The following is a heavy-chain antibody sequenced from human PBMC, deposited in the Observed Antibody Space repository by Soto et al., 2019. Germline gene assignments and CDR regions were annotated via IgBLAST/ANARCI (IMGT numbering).Heavy chain of an antibody. CDR2: INHSGST. J-gene: IGHJ5*02. CDR1: GGSFSGYD. CDR3: ARGGSSSGRRYKFDP. D-gene: IGHD6-6*01. V-gene: IGHV4-34*09. Sequence: SETLSLTCAVYGGSFSGYDWSWIRQPPGKGLEWIGDINHSGSTNYNPSLKSRVTISVDTSKNQFSLKLSSVTAADTAVYYCARGGSSSGRRYKFDPWGQGTLVTVSS.